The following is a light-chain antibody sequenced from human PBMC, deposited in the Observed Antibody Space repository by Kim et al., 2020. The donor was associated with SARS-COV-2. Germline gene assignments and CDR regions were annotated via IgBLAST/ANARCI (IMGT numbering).Light chain of an antibody. CDR1: SSNIGAGYD. CDR3: QSYNSSLSGYV. Sequence: RVTTSCTGSSSNIGAGYDVHWYQQLPGPAPKLLICGNSNRPSGVPDRFSGSKSGTSASLAITGLQAEDEADYYCQSYNSSLSGYVFGTGTKVTVL. CDR2: GNS. V-gene: IGLV1-40*01. J-gene: IGLJ1*01.